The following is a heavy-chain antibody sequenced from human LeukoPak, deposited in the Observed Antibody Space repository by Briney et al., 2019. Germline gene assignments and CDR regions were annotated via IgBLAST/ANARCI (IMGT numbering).Heavy chain of an antibody. Sequence: GGSLRLSCAASGFTFSSYSMNWVRQAPGKGLEWVSSISSSSSYIYYADSVKGRFTISRDNAKNSLYLQMNSLRAEDTAVYYCAKDPFHDYGDYVTPDAFDIWGQGTMVTVSS. D-gene: IGHD4-17*01. J-gene: IGHJ3*02. V-gene: IGHV3-21*01. CDR3: AKDPFHDYGDYVTPDAFDI. CDR1: GFTFSSYS. CDR2: ISSSSSYI.